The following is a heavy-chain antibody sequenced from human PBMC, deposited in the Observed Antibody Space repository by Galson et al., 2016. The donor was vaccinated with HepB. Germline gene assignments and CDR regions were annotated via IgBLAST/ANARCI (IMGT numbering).Heavy chain of an antibody. Sequence: SLRLSCAASGFTFNSYAMTWVRQGPGKGLEWVSSISSGSSYASYADSVKGRFTISRDNARNSLYLQMNSLRVEDTAVYYCARMRYSSGWLDGFDIWGQGTMVTVSS. V-gene: IGHV3-21*01. D-gene: IGHD6-19*01. CDR3: ARMRYSSGWLDGFDI. CDR2: ISSGSSYA. J-gene: IGHJ3*02. CDR1: GFTFNSYA.